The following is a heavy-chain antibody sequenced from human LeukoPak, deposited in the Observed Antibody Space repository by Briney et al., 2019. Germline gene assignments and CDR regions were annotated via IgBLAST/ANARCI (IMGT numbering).Heavy chain of an antibody. Sequence: GGSLRLSCAASGLTFSNYEMHWVRQAPGKGLEWVSYISSSGSDIYYADSVKGRFTISRDNAKNSLYLHMNSLRAEDKAVYYCARDYGGSSPFDYWGQGTLVTVSS. V-gene: IGHV3-48*03. CDR3: ARDYGGSSPFDY. J-gene: IGHJ4*02. D-gene: IGHD4-23*01. CDR1: GLTFSNYE. CDR2: ISSSGSDI.